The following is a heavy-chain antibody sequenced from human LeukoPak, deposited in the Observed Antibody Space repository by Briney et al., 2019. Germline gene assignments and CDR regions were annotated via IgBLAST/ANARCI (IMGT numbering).Heavy chain of an antibody. CDR3: ARRGPYCSSTSCYKGGHDAFDI. V-gene: IGHV1-18*01. J-gene: IGHJ3*02. Sequence: ASVKVSCKASGYTFTNYGISWVRQAPGQALEWMGWISAYNGNRNYAQKLQGRVTMTTDTSTSTAYMELRSLRSDDTAVYYCARRGPYCSSTSCYKGGHDAFDIWGQGTMVTVSS. CDR1: GYTFTNYG. D-gene: IGHD2-2*02. CDR2: ISAYNGNR.